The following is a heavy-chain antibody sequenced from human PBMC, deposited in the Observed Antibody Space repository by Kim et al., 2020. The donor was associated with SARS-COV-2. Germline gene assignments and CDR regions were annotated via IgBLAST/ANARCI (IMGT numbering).Heavy chain of an antibody. CDR2: IYYSGST. D-gene: IGHD3-9*01. Sequence: SETLSLTCTVSGGSISSYYWSWIRQPPGKGLEWIGYIYYSGSTNYNPSLKSRVTISVDTSKNQFSLKLSSVTAADTAVYYCAGTYYDSLTGYYPYYFYYWGQGALVAVCS. V-gene: IGHV4-59*01. CDR1: GGSISSYY. J-gene: IGHJ4*02. CDR3: AGTYYDSLTGYYPYYFYY.